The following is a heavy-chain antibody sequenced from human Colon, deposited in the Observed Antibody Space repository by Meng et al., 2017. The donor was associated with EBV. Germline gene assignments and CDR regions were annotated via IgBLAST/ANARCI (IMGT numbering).Heavy chain of an antibody. CDR3: ARNYYFDY. J-gene: IGHJ4*02. CDR1: GGSINIGDYS. CDR2: IYYTGST. V-gene: IGHV4-30-4*01. Sequence: LEASGPGLVKPSQTLSLTCTVSGGSINIGDYSWSWIRLPPGKGLEWIGYIYYTGSTYYNPSLKSRVTISMDTSKNQFSPRLSSVTAADTAVYYCARNYYFDYWGQGTLVTVSS.